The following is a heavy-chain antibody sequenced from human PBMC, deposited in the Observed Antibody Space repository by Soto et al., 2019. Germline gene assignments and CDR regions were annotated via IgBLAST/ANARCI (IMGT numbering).Heavy chain of an antibody. CDR3: ATLVGIVVVITPRSGFDY. V-gene: IGHV3-23*01. D-gene: IGHD3-22*01. CDR2: ISGSGGST. CDR1: GFTFSSYA. J-gene: IGHJ4*01. Sequence: EVQLLESGGGLVQPGGSLRLSCAASGFTFSSYAMSWVRQAPGKGLEWVSAISGSGGSTYYADSVKGRFTISRDNSKNTLYLQMNSLRAEDTAVYYCATLVGIVVVITPRSGFDYWGHGTLVTVSS.